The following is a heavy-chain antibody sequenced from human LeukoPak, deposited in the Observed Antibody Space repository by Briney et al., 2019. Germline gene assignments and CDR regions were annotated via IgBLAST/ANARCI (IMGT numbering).Heavy chain of an antibody. CDR2: IYYSGST. Sequence: SETLSLTCTVSGGSISSYYWSWIRQPPGKGLEWIGYIYYSGSTNYNPSLKSRVTISVDTSKNQFSLKLSSVTAADTAVYYCARLLTMVRGVGWFDPWGQGTLVTVSS. D-gene: IGHD3-10*01. CDR3: ARLLTMVRGVGWFDP. V-gene: IGHV4-59*08. CDR1: GGSISSYY. J-gene: IGHJ5*02.